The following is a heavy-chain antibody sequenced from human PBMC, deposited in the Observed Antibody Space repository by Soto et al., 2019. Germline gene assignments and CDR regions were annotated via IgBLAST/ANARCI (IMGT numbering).Heavy chain of an antibody. J-gene: IGHJ2*01. Sequence: QVQLQESGPGPVKASETLSLTCTLSGGSTSGNYWSWIRQPAGKGLEWIGRIYSSGRTHYNPSLKSRVTMSVSTNNFSRKLNSVTAADTAVYYCARDFDVNTALDYWYFDLWGRGTLVTVSS. CDR1: GGSTSGNY. D-gene: IGHD5-18*01. CDR2: IYSSGRT. CDR3: ARDFDVNTALDYWYFDL. V-gene: IGHV4-4*07.